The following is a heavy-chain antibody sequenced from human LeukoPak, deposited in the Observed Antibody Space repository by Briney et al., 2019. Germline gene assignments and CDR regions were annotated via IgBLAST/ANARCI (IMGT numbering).Heavy chain of an antibody. CDR2: IKHDGSDI. V-gene: IGHV3-7*01. CDR3: ARGAVAGWYYFDY. Sequence: GGSLRLSCVVSGFTFSDYWMTWVRQAPGKGLEWVANIKHDGSDIHYVDSVKGRFTISRDNAQSSLFLQMNSLRAEDTAVYYCARGAVAGWYYFDYWGQGTLVTVSS. D-gene: IGHD6-19*01. J-gene: IGHJ4*02. CDR1: GFTFSDYW.